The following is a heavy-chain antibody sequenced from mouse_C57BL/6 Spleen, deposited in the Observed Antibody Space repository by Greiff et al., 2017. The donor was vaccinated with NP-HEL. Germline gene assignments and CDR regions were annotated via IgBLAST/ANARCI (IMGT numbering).Heavy chain of an antibody. D-gene: IGHD1-1*01. Sequence: VKLQESGAELVKPGASVKLSCKASGYTFTEYTIHWVKQRSGQGLEWIGWFYPGSGSIKYNEKFKDKATLTADKSSSTVYMELSRLTSEDSAVYFCARHGDLLLRYPYAMDYWGQGTSVTVSS. V-gene: IGHV1-62-2*01. CDR2: FYPGSGSI. J-gene: IGHJ4*01. CDR1: GYTFTEYT. CDR3: ARHGDLLLRYPYAMDY.